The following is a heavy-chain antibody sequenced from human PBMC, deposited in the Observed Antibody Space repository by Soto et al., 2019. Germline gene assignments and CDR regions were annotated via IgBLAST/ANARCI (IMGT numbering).Heavy chain of an antibody. CDR1: GGSISSGGYY. CDR2: IYYSGST. Sequence: QVQLQESGPGLVKPSQTLSLTCTVSGGSISSGGYYWSWIRQHPGKGLEWIGYIYYSGSTYYNPSLRCRVTISVDTSTNQFSRKRSSVTAADTAVYYCARGGGTGTTPRGDYWGQGTLVTVSS. J-gene: IGHJ4*02. V-gene: IGHV4-31*03. D-gene: IGHD1-1*01. CDR3: ARGGGTGTTPRGDY.